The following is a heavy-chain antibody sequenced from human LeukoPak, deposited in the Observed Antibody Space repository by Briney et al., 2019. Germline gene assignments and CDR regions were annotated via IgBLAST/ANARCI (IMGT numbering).Heavy chain of an antibody. Sequence: ASLKVSCKASGHNFIAYYLVWVRQAPGHGLEWMGWINPNTGVTNYAQKFQGRITMTRDTTISTAYRELSSLRSDETAMYYCARGQPSPLDYWGEGALVTVSS. V-gene: IGHV1-2*02. D-gene: IGHD1-14*01. CDR3: ARGQPSPLDY. J-gene: IGHJ4*02. CDR2: INPNTGVT. CDR1: GHNFIAYY.